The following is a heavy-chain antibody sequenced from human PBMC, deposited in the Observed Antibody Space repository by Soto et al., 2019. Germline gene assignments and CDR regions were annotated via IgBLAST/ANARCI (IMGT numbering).Heavy chain of an antibody. CDR1: GFMLSDYY. Sequence: GGSLRLSCAASGFMLSDYYMSWIRQAPGKGLEWVSFISGSGGHTHYADSAKGRFTISRDSAQNSVSLQMNSLRAEDTGVYYCARSLGLAAAGGLDNWGQGA. CDR2: ISGSGGHT. V-gene: IGHV3-11*06. J-gene: IGHJ4*02. D-gene: IGHD6-13*01. CDR3: ARSLGLAAAGGLDN.